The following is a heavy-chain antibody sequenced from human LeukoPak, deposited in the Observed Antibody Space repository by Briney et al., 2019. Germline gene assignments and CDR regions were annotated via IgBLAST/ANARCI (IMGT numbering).Heavy chain of an antibody. CDR1: GFTFSSYT. CDR3: AKDLAVAGT. CDR2: ISGSGVST. Sequence: GESLRLSCAASGFTFSSYTMTWVRQAPGKGLEWVSSISGSGVSTYYADSVKGRFTVSRDNSKNTLYLQMNSLRAEDTAVYYCAKDLAVAGTWGQGTLVTVSS. D-gene: IGHD6-19*01. V-gene: IGHV3-23*01. J-gene: IGHJ4*02.